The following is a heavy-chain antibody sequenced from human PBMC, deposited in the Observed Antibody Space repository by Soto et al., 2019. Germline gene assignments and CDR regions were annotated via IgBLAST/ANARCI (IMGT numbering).Heavy chain of an antibody. Sequence: GGSLRLSCAASGFTFSNAWMSWVRQAPGKGLEWVGRIKSKTDGGTTDYAAPVKGRFTISRDDSKNTLYLQMNSLKTEDTAVYYCTSPASTDYGDYVVDYWGQGTLVTVSS. CDR1: GFTFSNAW. V-gene: IGHV3-15*01. CDR3: TSPASTDYGDYVVDY. J-gene: IGHJ4*02. CDR2: IKSKTDGGTT. D-gene: IGHD4-17*01.